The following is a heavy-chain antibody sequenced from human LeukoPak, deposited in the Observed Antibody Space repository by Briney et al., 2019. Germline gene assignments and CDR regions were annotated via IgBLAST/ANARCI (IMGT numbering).Heavy chain of an antibody. CDR3: AKWGAGGDFDV. Sequence: GESLKISCMGSGYSFTTYWISWVRQMPGKGLEWMGRIDPRDSYTNYSPSFQGPVTISADTSISTAYLKWSSLKASDTAMYYCAKWGAGGDFDVWGQGTMVTVSS. J-gene: IGHJ3*01. V-gene: IGHV5-10-1*01. D-gene: IGHD3-16*01. CDR2: IDPRDSYT. CDR1: GYSFTTYW.